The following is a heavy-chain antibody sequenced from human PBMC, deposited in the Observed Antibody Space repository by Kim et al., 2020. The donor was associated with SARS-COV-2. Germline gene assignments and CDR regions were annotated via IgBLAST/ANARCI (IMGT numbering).Heavy chain of an antibody. CDR1: GFTVSTYY. V-gene: IGHV3-66*01. CDR2: ISYSGST. Sequence: GGSLRLSCAASGFTVSTYYLSWFRQAPGKGLEWVSVISYSGSTFYSASVKGRFIVSKDNSKDTLYLLMNSLRAADTAVYYCSRAGYYDSSGHYF. CDR3: SRAGYYDSSGHYF. D-gene: IGHD3-22*01. J-gene: IGHJ2*01.